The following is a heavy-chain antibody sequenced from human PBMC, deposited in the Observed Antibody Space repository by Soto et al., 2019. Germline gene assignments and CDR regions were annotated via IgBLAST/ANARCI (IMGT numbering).Heavy chain of an antibody. D-gene: IGHD2-2*01. CDR2: MNPKSGNT. J-gene: IGHJ5*02. CDR1: GYFFTSHD. Sequence: QVQLVQSGAEVKKPGASVKVSCRTSGYFFTSHDINWVRQAAGQGLEWMGWMNPKSGNTGYAQKFQGRVTMTRNTSISTADMELSGLISEDTAVYYCARPPIIPACTSYNWFDPWGQGTLVTVSS. V-gene: IGHV1-8*01. CDR3: ARPPIIPACTSYNWFDP.